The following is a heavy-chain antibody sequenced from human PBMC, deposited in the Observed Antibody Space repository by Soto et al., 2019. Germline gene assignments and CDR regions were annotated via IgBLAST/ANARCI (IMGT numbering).Heavy chain of an antibody. CDR3: ARRGRTLPHYSYYMDV. J-gene: IGHJ6*03. Sequence: EVQLLEYGGGLVQPGGSLRLSCAASGFTFSNYVMSWVRQAPGKGLEWVSSVSNSGSNTYYAESVKGRVTISRDNSNNTLYLQMNSLRAEDTALYYCARRGRTLPHYSYYMDVWGQGTTVTVSS. CDR1: GFTFSNYV. V-gene: IGHV3-23*01. CDR2: VSNSGSNT.